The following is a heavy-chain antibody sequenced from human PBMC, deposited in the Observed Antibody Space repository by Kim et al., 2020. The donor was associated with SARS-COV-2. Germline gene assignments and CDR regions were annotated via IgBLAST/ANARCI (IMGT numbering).Heavy chain of an antibody. J-gene: IGHJ6*02. V-gene: IGHV3-30*18. CDR2: ISYDGSNK. CDR1: GFTFSSYG. CDR3: AKDRGYCSGGSCYGNYYYAMDV. Sequence: GGSLRLSCAASGFTFSSYGMHWVRQAPGKGLEWVAVISYDGSNKYYADSVKGRFTISRDNCKNTLYLQMNSLRAEDTAMYYCAKDRGYCSGGSCYGNYYYAMDVWGQGTTVTVSS. D-gene: IGHD2-15*01.